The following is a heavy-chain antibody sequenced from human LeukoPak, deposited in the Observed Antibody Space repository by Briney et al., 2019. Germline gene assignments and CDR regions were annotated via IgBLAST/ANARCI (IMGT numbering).Heavy chain of an antibody. V-gene: IGHV4-59*01. CDR2: IYYSGST. Sequence: SETLFLTCTVSGDSISSYYWSWIRQPPGKGPEWIGYIYYSGSTNYNPSLKSRVTISVDTSKNQFSLKLSSVTAADTAVYYCARDQSDAFDIWGQGTMVTVSS. J-gene: IGHJ3*02. CDR3: ARDQSDAFDI. CDR1: GDSISSYY.